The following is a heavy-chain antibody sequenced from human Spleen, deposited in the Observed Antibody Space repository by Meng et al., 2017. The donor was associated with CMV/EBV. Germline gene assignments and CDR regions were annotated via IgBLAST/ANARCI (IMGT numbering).Heavy chain of an antibody. D-gene: IGHD1-7*01. CDR3: VRALGPGTTLLRRDTYYFDY. J-gene: IGHJ4*02. CDR2: IIPILGIT. V-gene: IGHV1-69*02. Sequence: SVKVSCKASGGTFSSNTIFWVRQAPGQGLEWMARIIPILGITLHAQKYQDRVTLTADKSTNTAYMELSSLRSDDTAVYYCVRALGPGTTLLRRDTYYFDYWGQGTLVTVSS. CDR1: GGTFSSNT.